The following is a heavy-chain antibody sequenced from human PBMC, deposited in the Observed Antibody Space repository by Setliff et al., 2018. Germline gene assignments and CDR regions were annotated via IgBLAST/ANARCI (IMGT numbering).Heavy chain of an antibody. D-gene: IGHD4-17*01. CDR3: ARDTYGDYHRFDY. CDR2: INPNSGGT. J-gene: IGHJ4*02. CDR1: GYTFTSYY. V-gene: IGHV1-2*04. Sequence: ASVKVSCKASGYTFTSYYMHWVRQAPGQGLEWMGIINPNSGGTNYAQKFQGWVTMTRDTSISTAYMELSRLRSDDTAVYYCARDTYGDYHRFDYWGQGTLVTVSS.